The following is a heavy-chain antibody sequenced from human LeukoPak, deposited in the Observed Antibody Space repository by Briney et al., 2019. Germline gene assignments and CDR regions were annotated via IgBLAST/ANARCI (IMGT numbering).Heavy chain of an antibody. CDR1: GFNFNNYW. V-gene: IGHV3-7*01. CDR2: IKQDGSEK. CDR3: AKDRLSGGSGMDY. D-gene: IGHD3-10*01. J-gene: IGHJ4*02. Sequence: GGSLRLSCAASGFNFNNYWMTWVRQAPGKGLEWVANIKQDGSEKYYVGSVKGRFSIFRDNAKNLVYLQMNSVRVDDTAVYYCAKDRLSGGSGMDYWGQGTLVTVSS.